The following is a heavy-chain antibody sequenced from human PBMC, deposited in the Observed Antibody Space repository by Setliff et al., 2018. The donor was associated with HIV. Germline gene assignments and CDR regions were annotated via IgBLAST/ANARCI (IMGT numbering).Heavy chain of an antibody. D-gene: IGHD1-26*01. Sequence: PSETLSLTCTVSGVSISSGSYYWSWIRQPAGKGLEWIGHIYTSGSTNYNLSLKSRVTISVDTSRNQFSLKLTSMTAADTAVYYCAKTSVGATGLYAFDIWGQGTMVTVSS. CDR2: IYTSGST. CDR3: AKTSVGATGLYAFDI. V-gene: IGHV4-61*09. J-gene: IGHJ3*02. CDR1: GVSISSGSYY.